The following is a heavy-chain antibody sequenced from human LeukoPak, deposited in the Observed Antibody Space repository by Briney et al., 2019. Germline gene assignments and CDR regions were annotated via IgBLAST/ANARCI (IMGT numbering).Heavy chain of an antibody. D-gene: IGHD6-13*01. J-gene: IGHJ5*02. CDR2: IDPNSGGT. Sequence: VASVKVSCKASGYTFTGYYIHWVRQAPGQGLEWMGWIDPNSGGTNYAQKFQGRVIMTRDTSISTAYMELSRLRSDDTAVYYCAREIAAAGTGDDWFDPWGQGTLVTVSS. CDR1: GYTFTGYY. V-gene: IGHV1-2*02. CDR3: AREIAAAGTGDDWFDP.